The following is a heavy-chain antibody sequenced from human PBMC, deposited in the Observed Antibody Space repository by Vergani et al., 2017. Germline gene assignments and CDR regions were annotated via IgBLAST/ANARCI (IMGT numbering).Heavy chain of an antibody. D-gene: IGHD6-13*01. J-gene: IGHJ6*02. V-gene: IGHV4-30-4*01. CDR2: IYYSGST. CDR1: GGPISSGDYY. CDR3: AGGRIAAPETLVDYXMDV. Sequence: QVQLQESGPGLVQPSQTLSLTCTVSGGPISSGDYYWSWIRQPPGKGLEWIGYIYYSGSTYYNPSLKSRVTVSVDTSKNQFTLKLSSVTAADTAVYYCAGGRIAAPETLVDYXMDVWGQGTTVTVSS.